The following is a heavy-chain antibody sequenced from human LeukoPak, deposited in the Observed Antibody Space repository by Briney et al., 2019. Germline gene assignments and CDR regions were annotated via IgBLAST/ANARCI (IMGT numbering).Heavy chain of an antibody. CDR3: AKEGIGAAGRRFDC. D-gene: IGHD6-13*01. V-gene: IGHV3-23*01. CDR1: GFTFSSYG. Sequence: GGSLRLSCVASGFTFSSYGMNWVRQAPGKGLQWVSSIANTGGNTYYADSVRGRFTISRDNSKNTLYLQMNSLRDEDTAVYYCAKEGIGAAGRRFDCWGQGTPVTVSS. CDR2: IANTGGNT. J-gene: IGHJ4*02.